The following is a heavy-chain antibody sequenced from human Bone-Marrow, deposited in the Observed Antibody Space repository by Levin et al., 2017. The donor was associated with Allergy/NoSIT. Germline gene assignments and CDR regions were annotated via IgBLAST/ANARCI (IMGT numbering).Heavy chain of an antibody. Sequence: SETLSLTCTVSGASISSNDYYWSWIRQPPGTGLEWIGYIYSSGNTHYTPSLKSRVTMSLDASKNQISLKLNSVTAADTAVYYCARDRDYYDSSGYDIVYYGMDVWGQGTTVTVSS. CDR2: IYSSGNT. D-gene: IGHD3-22*01. J-gene: IGHJ6*02. CDR3: ARDRDYYDSSGYDIVYYGMDV. CDR1: GASISSNDYY. V-gene: IGHV4-30-4*01.